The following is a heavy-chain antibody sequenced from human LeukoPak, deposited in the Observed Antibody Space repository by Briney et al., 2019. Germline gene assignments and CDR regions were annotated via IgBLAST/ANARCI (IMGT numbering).Heavy chain of an antibody. D-gene: IGHD4-23*01. Sequence: GGSLRLSCVTSGLTFTNHGFHWLRQAAGEGLEWVAFVRNDGFDTYHSNSVKGRFSISRDDSRNTVYLQMNSLTAEDTALYYCARDRGKDYFGDWGQGTQVTVSS. CDR2: VRNDGFDT. CDR1: GLTFTNHG. V-gene: IGHV3-30*02. J-gene: IGHJ4*02. CDR3: ARDRGKDYFGD.